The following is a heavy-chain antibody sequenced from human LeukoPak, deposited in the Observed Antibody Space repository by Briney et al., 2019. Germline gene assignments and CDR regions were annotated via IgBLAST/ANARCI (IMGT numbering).Heavy chain of an antibody. CDR2: IYYSGST. CDR1: GGSISSSSYY. CDR3: ARERRTVAGTKGFDY. V-gene: IGHV4-39*07. Sequence: PSETLSLTCTVSGGSISSSSYYWGWIRQPPGKGLEWIGSIYYSGSTYYNPSLKSRVTISVDTSKNQFSLKLSSVTAADTAVYYCARERRTVAGTKGFDYWGQGTLVNVSS. J-gene: IGHJ4*02. D-gene: IGHD6-19*01.